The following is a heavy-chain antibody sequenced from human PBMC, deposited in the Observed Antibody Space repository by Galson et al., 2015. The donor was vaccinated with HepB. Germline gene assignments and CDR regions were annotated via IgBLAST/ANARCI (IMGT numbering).Heavy chain of an antibody. Sequence: ETLSLTCTVSGGSVSSYYWSWIRQPPGKGLEWIGYIYYSGSTNYNPSLKSRVTISVDTSKNQFSLKLSSVTAADTAVYYCARDNIETYCGGDCYGVGAFDIWGQGTMVTVSS. V-gene: IGHV4-59*02. D-gene: IGHD2-21*02. CDR2: IYYSGST. CDR3: ARDNIETYCGGDCYGVGAFDI. CDR1: GGSVSSYY. J-gene: IGHJ3*02.